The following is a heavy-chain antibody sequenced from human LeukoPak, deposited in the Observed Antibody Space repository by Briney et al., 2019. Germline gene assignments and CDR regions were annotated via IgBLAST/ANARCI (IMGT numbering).Heavy chain of an antibody. D-gene: IGHD3-10*01. CDR2: IWYDGSNK. J-gene: IGHJ3*02. CDR3: ARGVRYYYGSGSYRGVDDDAFDI. CDR1: GFTFSSYG. Sequence: GGSLRLSCAASGFTFSSYGMHWVRQAPGKGLEWVAVIWYDGSNKYYADSVKGRFTISRDNSKNTLYLQMNSLRAEDTAVYYCARGVRYYYGSGSYRGVDDDAFDIWGQGKMVTVSS. V-gene: IGHV3-33*01.